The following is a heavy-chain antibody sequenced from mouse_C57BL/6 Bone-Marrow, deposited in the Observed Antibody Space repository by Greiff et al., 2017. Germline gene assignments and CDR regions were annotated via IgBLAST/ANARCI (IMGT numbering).Heavy chain of an antibody. J-gene: IGHJ4*01. D-gene: IGHD2-1*01. Sequence: VHVKQSGPELVKPGASVKMSCKASGYTFTDYNMHWVKQSHGKSLEWIGYINPNNGGTSYNQKFKGKATLTVNKSSSTAYMELRSLTSEDSAVYYCAREGGNYGGAMDYWGQGTSVTVSS. CDR2: INPNNGGT. CDR1: GYTFTDYN. V-gene: IGHV1-22*01. CDR3: AREGGNYGGAMDY.